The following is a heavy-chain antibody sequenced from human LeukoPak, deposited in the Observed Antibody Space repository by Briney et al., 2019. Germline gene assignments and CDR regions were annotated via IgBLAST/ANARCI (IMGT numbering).Heavy chain of an antibody. V-gene: IGHV3-23*01. D-gene: IGHD3-3*01. J-gene: IGHJ4*02. Sequence: GGSLRLSCAASGFTFSSYAMSWVRQAPGKGLEWVSAISGSGGSTYYADSVKGRFTISRDNSKNTLYLQMNSLRAEDTAVYYCARSRYYDFWSGTEDWGQGTLVTVSS. CDR3: ARSRYYDFWSGTED. CDR1: GFTFSSYA. CDR2: ISGSGGST.